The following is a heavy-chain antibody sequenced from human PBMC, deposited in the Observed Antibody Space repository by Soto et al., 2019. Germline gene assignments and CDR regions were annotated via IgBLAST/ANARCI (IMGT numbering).Heavy chain of an antibody. CDR2: IYYSGST. Sequence: SETLSLTCTVSGGSISSSSYYWGWIRQPPGKGLEWIGSIYYSGSTYYNPSLKSRVTISVDTSKNQFSLKLSSVTAADTAVYYCARRGTRYFDYWGQGTLVTVSS. J-gene: IGHJ4*02. CDR1: GGSISSSSYY. D-gene: IGHD1-1*01. CDR3: ARRGTRYFDY. V-gene: IGHV4-39*01.